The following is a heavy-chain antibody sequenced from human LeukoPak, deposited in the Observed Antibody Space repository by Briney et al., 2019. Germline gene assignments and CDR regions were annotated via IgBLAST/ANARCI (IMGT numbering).Heavy chain of an antibody. J-gene: IGHJ5*02. CDR1: GCSISSYY. Sequence: SETLSLTCTVSGCSISSYYWSWIRQPPGKGLEWMGWIYSSGGTNYNPSLKSRVTISVYTSKNQFSLKLSSVTAADTAVYYCARKVLYYYDSSGYYRHGNWFDPWGQGTLVTVSS. V-gene: IGHV4-59*01. D-gene: IGHD3-22*01. CDR3: ARKVLYYYDSSGYYRHGNWFDP. CDR2: IYSSGGT.